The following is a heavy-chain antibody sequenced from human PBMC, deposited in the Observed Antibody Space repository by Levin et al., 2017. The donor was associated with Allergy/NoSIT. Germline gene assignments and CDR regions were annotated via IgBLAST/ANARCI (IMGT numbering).Heavy chain of an antibody. D-gene: IGHD3-3*01. CDR1: GFTFSSYA. CDR3: AKDPQYYDFWSGYVSYFDY. J-gene: IGHJ4*02. V-gene: IGHV3-23*01. CDR2: ISGSGGST. Sequence: GGSLRLSCAASGFTFSSYAMSWVRQAPGKGLEWVSAISGSGGSTYYADSVKGRFTISRDNSKNTLYLQMNSLRAEDTAVYYCAKDPQYYDFWSGYVSYFDYWGQGTLVTVSS.